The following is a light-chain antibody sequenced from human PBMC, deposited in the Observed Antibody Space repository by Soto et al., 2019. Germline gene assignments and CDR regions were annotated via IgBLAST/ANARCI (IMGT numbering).Light chain of an antibody. CDR1: LSVSSN. V-gene: IGKV3-11*01. J-gene: IGKJ5*01. CDR3: QQRSNWPQIT. CDR2: DAS. Sequence: EIVMTQSPATLSVSPGERATLSCRASLSVSSNLAWYQQKPGQAPRLLIYDASNRATGIPARFSGSGSGTDFTLTISSLEPEDFAVYYCQQRSNWPQITFGQGTRLEIK.